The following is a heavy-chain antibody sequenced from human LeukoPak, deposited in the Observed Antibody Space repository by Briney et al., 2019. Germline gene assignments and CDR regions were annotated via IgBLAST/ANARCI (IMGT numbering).Heavy chain of an antibody. CDR1: GFTFSSYA. J-gene: IGHJ6*04. Sequence: PGRSLRLSRAASGFTFSSYAMHWVRQAPGKGLEWVAVISYDGSNKYYADSVKGRFTIFRDNSKNKLYLQMNSMRAEDTAVYYCARDYLPLGYSSGWIYYYYGMDVWGKGTTVTVSS. CDR2: ISYDGSNK. CDR3: ARDYLPLGYSSGWIYYYYGMDV. D-gene: IGHD6-19*01. V-gene: IGHV3-30*04.